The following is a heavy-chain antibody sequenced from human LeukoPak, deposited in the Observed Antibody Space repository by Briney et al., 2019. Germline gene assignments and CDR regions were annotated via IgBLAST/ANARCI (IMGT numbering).Heavy chain of an antibody. CDR3: ARDQDYNSGSYLSDY. J-gene: IGHJ4*02. Sequence: SVKVSCKASGGTFSSYAISWVRQAPGQGLEWMGGIIPIFGTANYAQKFQGRVTITADESTSTAYMELSSLRSEDTAVYYCARDQDYNSGSYLSDYWGQGTLVTVSS. D-gene: IGHD1-26*01. CDR1: GGTFSSYA. V-gene: IGHV1-69*13. CDR2: IIPIFGTA.